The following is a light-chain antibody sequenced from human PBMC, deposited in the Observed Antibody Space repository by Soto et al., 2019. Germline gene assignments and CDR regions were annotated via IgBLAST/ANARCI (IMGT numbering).Light chain of an antibody. CDR3: QQCGSSPGFT. CDR2: AAS. V-gene: IGKV3-20*01. CDR1: QSINNRY. Sequence: EIVLTQSPGTLSLSPGERATLSCRASQSINNRYLAWYQQKPGQAPRLLIYAASSIATGIPDRFSGSGSGTGFTLTISRREPEDCAVCDCQQCGSSPGFTLGPGTKVDIK. J-gene: IGKJ3*01.